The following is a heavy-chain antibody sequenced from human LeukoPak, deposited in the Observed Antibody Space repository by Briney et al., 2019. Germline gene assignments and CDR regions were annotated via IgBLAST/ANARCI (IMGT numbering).Heavy chain of an antibody. D-gene: IGHD3-10*01. CDR1: GFTFSTYG. CDR3: AKGSLNEITMVRGVII. V-gene: IGHV3-23*01. CDR2: IRGSGTNT. J-gene: IGHJ4*02. Sequence: PGGSLRLSCAASGFTFSTYGMSWVRQVPGKGLEWVSAIRGSGTNTYYADSVKGRFTISRDNSKNTLYLQMNSLRAEDTAVYYCAKGSLNEITMVRGVIIWGQGTLVTVSS.